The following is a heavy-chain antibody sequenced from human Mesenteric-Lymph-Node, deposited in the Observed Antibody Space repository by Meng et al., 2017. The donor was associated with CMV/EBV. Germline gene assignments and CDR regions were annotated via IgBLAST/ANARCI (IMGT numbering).Heavy chain of an antibody. V-gene: IGHV3-21*06. D-gene: IGHD3-16*01. CDR1: GFTFSSYA. J-gene: IGHJ4*02. CDR2: ISSSSSYI. CDR3: ASGDYVWGRPDY. Sequence: GESLKISCAASGFTFSSYAMHWVRQAPGKGLEWVSSISSSSSYIYYADSVKGRFTISRDNAKNSLYLQMNSLRAEDTAVYYCASGDYVWGRPDYWGQGTLVTVSS.